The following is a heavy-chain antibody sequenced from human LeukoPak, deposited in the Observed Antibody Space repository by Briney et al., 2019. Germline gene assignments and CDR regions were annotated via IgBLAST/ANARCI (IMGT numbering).Heavy chain of an antibody. CDR1: GFTFSTYA. J-gene: IGHJ4*02. CDR3: AKASTYYDFWRQFDY. CDR2: ISGSAGTT. Sequence: GGSLRLSCAASGFTFSTYAMSWVRQAPGKGLEWVSAISGSAGTTYYADSVKGQFPISRDNSKNTLYLQMHSLRAEDTAVYYCAKASTYYDFWRQFDYWGQGTLVTVSS. D-gene: IGHD3/OR15-3a*01. V-gene: IGHV3-23*01.